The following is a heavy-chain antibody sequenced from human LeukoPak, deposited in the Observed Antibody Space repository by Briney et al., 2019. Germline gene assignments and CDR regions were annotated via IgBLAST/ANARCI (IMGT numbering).Heavy chain of an antibody. D-gene: IGHD6-19*01. CDR2: IYTSGST. CDR1: GGSISSYY. Sequence: SETLSLTCTVSGGSISSYYWSWIRQPAGKGLEWIGRIYTSGSTNYNPSLKSRVTMSVDTSKNQFSLKLSSVTAADTAVYYCARDSGSSGWSTLDYWAREPWSPSPQ. CDR3: ARDSGSSGWSTLDY. V-gene: IGHV4-4*07. J-gene: IGHJ4*02.